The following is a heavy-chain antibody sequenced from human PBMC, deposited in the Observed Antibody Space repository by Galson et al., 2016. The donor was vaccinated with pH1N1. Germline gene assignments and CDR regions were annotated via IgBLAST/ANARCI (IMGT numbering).Heavy chain of an antibody. V-gene: IGHV3-7*01. CDR3: VRDHDFGDSDPSHYYRGLAD. CDR2: IKQDGSET. CDR1: GFTFSNYL. Sequence: SLRLSCAASGFTFSNYLMSWVRQAPGKGLEWVANIKQDGSETHYVDSVKGRFTISRDNAKNSLYLQMGSLRAEDTAVYYCVRDHDFGDSDPSHYYRGLADWGQGTTVTVSS. D-gene: IGHD4-17*01. J-gene: IGHJ6*02.